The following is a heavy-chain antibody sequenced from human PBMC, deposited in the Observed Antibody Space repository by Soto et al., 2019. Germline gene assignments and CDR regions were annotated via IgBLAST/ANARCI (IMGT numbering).Heavy chain of an antibody. CDR2: ISAYNDDR. CDR1: GYSFSDYG. J-gene: IGHJ4*02. CDR3: GRARSAAMVTSDY. V-gene: IGHV1-18*01. D-gene: IGHD5-18*01. Sequence: QVQLVQSGPEVKKPGASVKVSCKASGYSFSDYGVTRVRQSPGQGLQWMGWISAYNDDRNYAQNFQDRITMTTDTSTSTAYVELRSLRSDDTAVYFCGRARSAAMVTSDYWGQGTLVTVSS.